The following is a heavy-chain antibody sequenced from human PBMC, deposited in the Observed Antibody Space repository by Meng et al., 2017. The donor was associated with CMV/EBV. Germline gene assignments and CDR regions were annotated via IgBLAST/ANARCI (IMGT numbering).Heavy chain of an antibody. J-gene: IGHJ4*02. Sequence: QVQLGQSGAEVKKPGSSVKVSGKASGGTFSSYAISWVRQAPGQGLEWMGGIIPIFGTANYAQKFQGRVTITADESTSTAYMELSSLRSEDTAVYYCARGYYDSSGYYYRGGYYFDYWGQGTLVTVSS. CDR2: IIPIFGTA. V-gene: IGHV1-69*12. D-gene: IGHD3-22*01. CDR3: ARGYYDSSGYYYRGGYYFDY. CDR1: GGTFSSYA.